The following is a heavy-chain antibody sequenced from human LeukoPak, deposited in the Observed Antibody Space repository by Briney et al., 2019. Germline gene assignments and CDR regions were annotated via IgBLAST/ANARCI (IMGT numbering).Heavy chain of an antibody. CDR3: AKSPLVPAAIDWFDP. J-gene: IGHJ5*02. CDR1: GFTFSSYA. CDR2: ISGSGGST. Sequence: GRSLRLSCAASGFTFSSYAMSWVRQAPGKGLEWVSAISGSGGSTYYADSVKGRFTISRDNSKNTLYLQMNSLRAEDTAVYYCAKSPLVPAAIDWFDPWGQGTLVTVSS. V-gene: IGHV3-23*01. D-gene: IGHD2-2*02.